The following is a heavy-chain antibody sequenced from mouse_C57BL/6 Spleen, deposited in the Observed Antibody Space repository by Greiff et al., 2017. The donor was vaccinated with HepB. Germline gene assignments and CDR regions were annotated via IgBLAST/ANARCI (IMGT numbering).Heavy chain of an antibody. D-gene: IGHD2-1*01. CDR1: GFTFSSYG. CDR2: ISSGSSYT. V-gene: IGHV5-6*01. CDR3: ARRHGNQYCYAMDY. J-gene: IGHJ4*01. Sequence: EVQGVESGGDLVNPGGSLKLSCAASGFTFSSYGMSWVRQTPDKRLEWVATISSGSSYTDYPDSVKGRVTISRDNAKNTLYLQMSSLKSKATAMYYYARRHGNQYCYAMDYWGQGTSVTVSS.